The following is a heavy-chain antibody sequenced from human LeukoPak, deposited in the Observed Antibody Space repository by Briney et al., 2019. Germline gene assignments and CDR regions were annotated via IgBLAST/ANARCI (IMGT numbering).Heavy chain of an antibody. D-gene: IGHD3-22*01. CDR1: GFTFSTSW. CDR3: ARRLYYYESSGYFLGWFDP. V-gene: IGHV3-7*01. CDR2: IKEDGSVK. J-gene: IGHJ5*02. Sequence: PGGSLRLSCAASGFTFSTSWMDWVRQAPGKGLEWVANIKEDGSVKNYVDSVKGRFTISRDNTKNSLYLHMTSLRAEDTAVYYCARRLYYYESSGYFLGWFDPWGQGTLVTVSS.